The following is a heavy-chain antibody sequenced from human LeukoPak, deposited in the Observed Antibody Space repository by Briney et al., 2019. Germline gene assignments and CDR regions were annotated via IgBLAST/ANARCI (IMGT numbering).Heavy chain of an antibody. Sequence: ASVKVSCKASGYTFTGYYMHWVRQAPGQGLEWMGWINPNSGGTNYAQKFQGRVTMTRDTSISTAYMELSRLRSDDTAVYYCARTYYYDSSGYPLYGMDVWGQGTTVTVSS. CDR3: ARTYYYDSSGYPLYGMDV. V-gene: IGHV1-2*02. D-gene: IGHD3-22*01. CDR1: GYTFTGYY. J-gene: IGHJ6*02. CDR2: INPNSGGT.